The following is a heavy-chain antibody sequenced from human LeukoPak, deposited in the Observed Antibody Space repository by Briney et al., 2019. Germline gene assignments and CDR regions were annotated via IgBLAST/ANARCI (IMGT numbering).Heavy chain of an antibody. CDR3: ARLTPKWELLGYYYHGMDV. V-gene: IGHV4-59*08. D-gene: IGHD1-26*01. CDR1: GGSISSYY. J-gene: IGHJ6*02. Sequence: PSETLSLTCTVSGGSISSYYWSWIRQPPRKGLEWIGYIYYSGSTNYNPSLKSRVTISVDTSKNQFSLKLSSVTAADTAVYYCARLTPKWELLGYYYHGMDVWGQGTTVTVSS. CDR2: IYYSGST.